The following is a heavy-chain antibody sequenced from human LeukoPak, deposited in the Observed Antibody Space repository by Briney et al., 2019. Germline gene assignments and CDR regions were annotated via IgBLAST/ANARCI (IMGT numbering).Heavy chain of an antibody. J-gene: IGHJ4*02. CDR2: IHYTGNT. V-gene: IGHV4-39*07. D-gene: IGHD4-17*01. Sequence: PGGSLRLSCAASGFTFSSYGMHWIRQSPGKGLEWIGSIHYTGNTYYNPSLKSRVTMSVETSENQFSLRLRSVTAADTAMYYCARPLSGGDYAGFDYWGQGTLVTVSS. CDR3: ARPLSGGDYAGFDY. CDR1: GFTFSSYG.